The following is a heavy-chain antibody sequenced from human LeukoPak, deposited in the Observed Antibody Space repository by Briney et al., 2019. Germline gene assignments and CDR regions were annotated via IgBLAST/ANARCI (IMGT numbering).Heavy chain of an antibody. CDR1: GASIGTSS. D-gene: IGHD6-19*01. Sequence: KTSETLSLTCTVSGASIGTSSWGWVRQPAGKGLEWMGRIDSSGTANYNPPLTSRVTISLDRSKNQFSLKLTSVTAADTAVYYCASTQWLVRSFDYWGQGTLVTVSS. CDR2: IDSSGTA. J-gene: IGHJ4*02. V-gene: IGHV4-4*07. CDR3: ASTQWLVRSFDY.